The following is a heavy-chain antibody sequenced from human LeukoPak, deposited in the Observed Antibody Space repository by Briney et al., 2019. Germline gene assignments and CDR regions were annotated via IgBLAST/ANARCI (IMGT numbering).Heavy chain of an antibody. Sequence: GGSLRPSCAGSGFTFSSFEMTWVRQAPGKGPEWISYISTSGIHMDHADSVKGRFTISRDNAKSSLYLQMNSLREEDTAVYYCARDLGTRKSIAFADWGQGALVTVSS. V-gene: IGHV3-48*03. CDR1: GFTFSSFE. CDR3: ARDLGTRKSIAFAD. CDR2: ISTSGIHM. D-gene: IGHD6-6*01. J-gene: IGHJ4*02.